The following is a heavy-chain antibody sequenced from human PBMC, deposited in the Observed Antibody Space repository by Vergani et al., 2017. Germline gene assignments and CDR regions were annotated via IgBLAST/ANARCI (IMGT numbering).Heavy chain of an antibody. V-gene: IGHV5-51*01. CDR2: IKPIDSKI. CDR3: TRHVPCGDGACLHFDH. J-gene: IGHJ4*02. CDR1: KSSFISNE. D-gene: IGHD2-21*01. Sequence: EVMLVQSGAEVKKPGESLTISCKYSKSSFISNEIAWVRQMSGKGLQWMGNIKPIDSKIAYSPSFQGQAIMSLDKSLTTAYLLWRSLKASDTAIYYCTRHVPCGDGACLHFDHWGQGTQVTVSS.